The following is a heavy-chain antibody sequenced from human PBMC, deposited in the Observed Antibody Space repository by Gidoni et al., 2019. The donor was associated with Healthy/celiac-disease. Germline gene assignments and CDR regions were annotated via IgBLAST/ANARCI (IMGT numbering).Heavy chain of an antibody. CDR2: ISSSSSYI. D-gene: IGHD6-6*01. Sequence: EVQLVESGGGLVKPGGSLRLSCAPSGFTFSRYSMNWVRQAPGKGLEGVSSISSSSSYIYYADSVKGRFTISRDNAKNSLYLQMNSLRAEDTAVYYCARDLYSSSSFDYWGQGTLVTVSS. CDR1: GFTFSRYS. V-gene: IGHV3-21*01. CDR3: ARDLYSSSSFDY. J-gene: IGHJ4*02.